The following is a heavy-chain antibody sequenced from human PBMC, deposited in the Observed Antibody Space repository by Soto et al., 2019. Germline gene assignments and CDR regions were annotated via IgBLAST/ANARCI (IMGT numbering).Heavy chain of an antibody. CDR1: GYSFTSYS. CDR3: AREPYGSENWFDP. Sequence: ASVKVSCKSSGYSFTSYSIHWVRQAPGQRLEWMGWINTGNGDTKYSQRFQDRVTFTRDTSASTAYMELSSLRSEDTAVYYCAREPYGSENWFDPWGQGTLVTVSS. V-gene: IGHV1-3*04. CDR2: INTGNGDT. J-gene: IGHJ5*02. D-gene: IGHD6-25*01.